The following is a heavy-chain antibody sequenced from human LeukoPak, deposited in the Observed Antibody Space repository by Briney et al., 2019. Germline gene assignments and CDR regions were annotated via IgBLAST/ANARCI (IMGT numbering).Heavy chain of an antibody. CDR2: IYTSGST. D-gene: IGHD3-22*01. V-gene: IGHV4-4*07. CDR3: ARGWGSSGYEEFDP. CDR1: GGSISSYY. J-gene: IGHJ5*02. Sequence: SETLSLTCTVSGGSISSYYWSWIRQPAGKGLEWIGRIYTSGSTNYNPSLKSRVTMSVDTSKNLFSLKLSSVTAADTAVYYCARGWGSSGYEEFDPWSQGTLVTVSS.